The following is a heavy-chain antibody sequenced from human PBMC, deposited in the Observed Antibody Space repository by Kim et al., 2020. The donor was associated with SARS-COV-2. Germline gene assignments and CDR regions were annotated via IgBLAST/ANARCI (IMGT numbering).Heavy chain of an antibody. CDR1: GFTVSSNY. D-gene: IGHD6-13*01. CDR2: IYSGGST. Sequence: GGSLRLSCAASGFTVSSNYMSWVRQAPGKGLEWVSVIYSGGSTYYADSVKGRFTISRDNSKNTLYLQMNSLRAEDTAVYYCASKTPGIAAAGAFDYWGQGTLVTVSS. J-gene: IGHJ4*02. V-gene: IGHV3-53*01. CDR3: ASKTPGIAAAGAFDY.